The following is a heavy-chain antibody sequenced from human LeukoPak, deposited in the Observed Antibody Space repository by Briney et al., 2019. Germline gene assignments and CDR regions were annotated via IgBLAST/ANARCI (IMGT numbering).Heavy chain of an antibody. CDR2: INPNSGGT. Sequence: ASVKVSCKASGYMFTGYYMHWVRQAPRQGLEWMGWINPNSGGTNYAQKFQGRVTMTRDTSISTAYMDLNRLRSDDTAVYYCARVVAVTGTPVYYMDVWGKRTTVTVSS. CDR3: ARVVAVTGTPVYYMDV. D-gene: IGHD6-19*01. V-gene: IGHV1-2*02. J-gene: IGHJ6*03. CDR1: GYMFTGYY.